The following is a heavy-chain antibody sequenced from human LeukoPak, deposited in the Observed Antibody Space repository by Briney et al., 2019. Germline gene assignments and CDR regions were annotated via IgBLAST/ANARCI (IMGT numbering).Heavy chain of an antibody. D-gene: IGHD3-10*01. J-gene: IGHJ4*02. CDR1: GGSISSGDYY. V-gene: IGHV4-30-4*01. CDR2: IYYSGST. CDR3: ARDRGFGELYFDY. Sequence: SQTLSLTCTVSGGSISSGDYYWSWIRQPPGKGLEWIGYIYYSGSTYYNPSLKSRVTISVDTSKNQFSLKLSSVTAADTAVYCCARDRGFGELYFDYWGQGTLVTVSS.